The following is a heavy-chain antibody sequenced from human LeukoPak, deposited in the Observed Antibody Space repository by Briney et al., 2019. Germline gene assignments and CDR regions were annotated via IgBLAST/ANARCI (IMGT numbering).Heavy chain of an antibody. Sequence: SVKVSCTASGFTFTSSAAQWVRQARGQRLEWIGWIVVGSGNTNYAQKFQERVTITRDMSTSTAYMELSSLRSEDTAVYYCAAEPRGSGTRWFDPWGQGTLVTVSS. CDR2: IVVGSGNT. J-gene: IGHJ5*02. CDR3: AAEPRGSGTRWFDP. D-gene: IGHD3-10*01. V-gene: IGHV1-58*01. CDR1: GFTFTSSA.